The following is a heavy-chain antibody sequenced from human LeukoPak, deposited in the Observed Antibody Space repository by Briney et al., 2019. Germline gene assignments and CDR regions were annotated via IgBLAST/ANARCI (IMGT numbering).Heavy chain of an antibody. D-gene: IGHD3-22*01. CDR3: AKESPAYDSSGYRDY. Sequence: GGSLRLSCAASGFTFSSYSMNWVRQAPGKGLEWVSSISSSSSYIYYADSVKGRFTISRDNSKNTLYLQMNSLRAEDTAVYYCAKESPAYDSSGYRDYWGQGTLVTVSS. J-gene: IGHJ4*02. CDR2: ISSSSSYI. V-gene: IGHV3-21*04. CDR1: GFTFSSYS.